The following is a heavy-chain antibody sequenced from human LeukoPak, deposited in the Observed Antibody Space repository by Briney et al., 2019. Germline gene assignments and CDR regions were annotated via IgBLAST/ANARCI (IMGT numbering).Heavy chain of an antibody. V-gene: IGHV1-2*02. Sequence: ASVKVSCRPSGYTFTGYYIHWVRQAPGLGLEWMGWINPNTGATMYGQKFQGRVTLTRDTSTDTAYMELSNLRSDDTALYYCARDRVGSGWPRPYYFEFWGQGSLVTVSS. CDR1: GYTFTGYY. CDR3: ARDRVGSGWPRPYYFEF. J-gene: IGHJ4*02. D-gene: IGHD6-19*01. CDR2: INPNTGAT.